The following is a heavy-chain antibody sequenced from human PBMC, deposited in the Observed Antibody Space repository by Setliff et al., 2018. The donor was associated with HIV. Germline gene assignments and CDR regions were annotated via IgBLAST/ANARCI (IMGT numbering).Heavy chain of an antibody. CDR2: INNYGAT. CDR1: GGSFSGFS. CDR3: SRGPTIRGSFTGVVYTAPLPSFDT. V-gene: IGHV4-34*01. D-gene: IGHD3-3*01. J-gene: IGHJ4*02. Sequence: SETLSLTCAVYGGSFSGFSWNWIRQPPGKGLEWIGDINNYGATLYTSSLAGRVTISVDTSKNQFSLTLKSLTVADTALYFCSRGPTIRGSFTGVVYTAPLPSFDTWSQGSLVTVPS.